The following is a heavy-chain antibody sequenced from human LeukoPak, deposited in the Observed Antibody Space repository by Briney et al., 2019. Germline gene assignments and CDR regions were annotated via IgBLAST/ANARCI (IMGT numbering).Heavy chain of an antibody. CDR2: ISSSSSYI. J-gene: IGHJ3*02. D-gene: IGHD5-12*01. CDR1: GFTFSSYS. V-gene: IGHV3-21*01. Sequence: PGGSLRLSCAASGFTFSSYSMNWVRQAPGKGLEWVSSISSSSSYIYYADSVKGRFTISRDNAKNSLYLQMNSLRAEDTAVYYCASPAVGMATMTAFDIWGQGTMVTVSS. CDR3: ASPAVGMATMTAFDI.